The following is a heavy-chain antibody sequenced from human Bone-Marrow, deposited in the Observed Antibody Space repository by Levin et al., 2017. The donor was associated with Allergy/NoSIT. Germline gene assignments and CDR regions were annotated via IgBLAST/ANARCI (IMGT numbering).Heavy chain of an antibody. Sequence: LSLTCAASGFTFSSYSMNWVRQAPGKGLEWVSSISSSSSYIYYADSVKGRFTISRDNAKNSLYLQMNSLRAEDTAVYYCARVIYEGDYYYYGMDVWGQGTTVTVSS. J-gene: IGHJ6*02. CDR1: GFTFSSYS. D-gene: IGHD3-16*01. V-gene: IGHV3-21*01. CDR2: ISSSSSYI. CDR3: ARVIYEGDYYYYGMDV.